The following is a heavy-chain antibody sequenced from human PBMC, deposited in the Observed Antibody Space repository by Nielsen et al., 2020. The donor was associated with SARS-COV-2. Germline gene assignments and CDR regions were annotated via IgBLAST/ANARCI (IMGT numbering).Heavy chain of an antibody. Sequence: GESLKISCAASGFTFSSYWMSWVRQAPGKGLEWVANIKQDGSEKYYVDSVKGRFTISRDNAKNSLYLQMNSLRAEDTAVYYCARGPHDYGDYWLGYWGQGTLVTVSS. CDR1: GFTFSSYW. J-gene: IGHJ4*02. D-gene: IGHD4-17*01. CDR3: ARGPHDYGDYWLGY. CDR2: IKQDGSEK. V-gene: IGHV3-7*03.